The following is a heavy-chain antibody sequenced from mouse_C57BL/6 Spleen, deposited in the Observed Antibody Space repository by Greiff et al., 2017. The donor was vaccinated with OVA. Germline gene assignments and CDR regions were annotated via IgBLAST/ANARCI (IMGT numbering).Heavy chain of an antibody. CDR3: ARNDGYYGFAY. D-gene: IGHD2-3*01. Sequence: VQLQQPGAELVRPGSSVKLSCKASGYTFTSYWMHWVKQRPIQGLEWIGNIDPSDSDTHYNQKFKDKATLTVDKSSSTAYMQLSSLTSEDSAVYYCARNDGYYGFAYWGQGTLVTVSA. CDR1: GYTFTSYW. V-gene: IGHV1-52*01. J-gene: IGHJ3*01. CDR2: IDPSDSDT.